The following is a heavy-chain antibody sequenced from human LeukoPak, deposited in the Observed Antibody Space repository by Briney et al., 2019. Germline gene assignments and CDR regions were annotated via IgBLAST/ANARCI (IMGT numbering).Heavy chain of an antibody. Sequence: PGGSLRLSCAASGFTFSSYWMHWVRQAPGKGLVWVSRINSDGSSTSYADSVKGRFTTSRDNAKNTLYLQMNSLRAEDTAAYYCARDDHDYGDYVFDYWGQGTLVTVSS. J-gene: IGHJ4*02. V-gene: IGHV3-74*01. CDR1: GFTFSSYW. D-gene: IGHD4-17*01. CDR3: ARDDHDYGDYVFDY. CDR2: INSDGSST.